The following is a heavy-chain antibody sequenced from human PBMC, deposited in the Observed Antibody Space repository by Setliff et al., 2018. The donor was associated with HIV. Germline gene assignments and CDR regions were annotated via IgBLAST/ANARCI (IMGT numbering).Heavy chain of an antibody. CDR1: GFSLSTYW. J-gene: IGHJ6*03. V-gene: IGHV3-7*01. D-gene: IGHD2-15*01. CDR2: IKPDGSEE. CDR3: ARDWLLKTSYYFYYMDV. Sequence: PGGSLRLSCAASGFSLSTYWMAWVRQAPGKGLEWVANIKPDGSEEYYADSVRGRFTISRDNPKNSLYLQMNSLRAEDTAVYYCARDWLLKTSYYFYYMDVWGKGTAVTVSS.